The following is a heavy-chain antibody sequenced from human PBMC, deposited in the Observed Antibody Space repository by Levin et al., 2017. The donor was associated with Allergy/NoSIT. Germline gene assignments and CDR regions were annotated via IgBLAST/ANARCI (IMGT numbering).Heavy chain of an antibody. D-gene: IGHD6-13*01. CDR1: GFTFSSYA. CDR2: ISYDGSNK. CDR3: ARDRQQLVLPQVSGIGLYYYYGMDV. J-gene: IGHJ6*02. Sequence: GESLKISCAASGFTFSSYAMHWVRQAPGKGLEWVAVISYDGSNKYYADSVKGRFTISRDNSKNTLYLQMNSLRAEDTAVYYCARDRQQLVLPQVSGIGLYYYYGMDVWGQGTTVTVSS. V-gene: IGHV3-30-3*01.